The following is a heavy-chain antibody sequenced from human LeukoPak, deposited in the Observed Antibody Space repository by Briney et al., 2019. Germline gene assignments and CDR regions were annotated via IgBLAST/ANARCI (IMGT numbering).Heavy chain of an antibody. CDR1: GDGYSLINNG. V-gene: IGHV1-46*01. D-gene: IGHD3-3*01. Sequence: GASVKVSCTASGDGYSLINNGVSWLRQAPGQGLEWMGMIIPSDGFTSYAQKFQGRVTMTRDMSTSTVYMELSSLRSDDTAVYYCARAGRRLFGVLIPLSFDYWGQGTPVTVSS. CDR2: IIPSDGFT. CDR3: ARAGRRLFGVLIPLSFDY. J-gene: IGHJ4*02.